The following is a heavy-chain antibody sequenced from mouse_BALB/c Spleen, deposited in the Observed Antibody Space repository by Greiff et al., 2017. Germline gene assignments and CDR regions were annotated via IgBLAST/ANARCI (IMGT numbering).Heavy chain of an antibody. CDR1: GFTFSSYG. CDR3: ARGGNYGYDAWFAY. Sequence: EVHLVESGGGLVQPGGSLKLSCAASGFTFSSYGMSWVRQTPDKRLELVATINSNGGSTYYPDSVKGRFTISRDNAKNTLYLQMSSLKSEDTAMYYCARGGNYGYDAWFAYWGQGTLVTVSA. J-gene: IGHJ3*01. D-gene: IGHD2-2*01. V-gene: IGHV5-6-3*01. CDR2: INSNGGST.